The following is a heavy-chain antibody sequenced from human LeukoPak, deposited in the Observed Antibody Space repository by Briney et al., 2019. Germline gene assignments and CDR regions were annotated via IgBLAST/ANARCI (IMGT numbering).Heavy chain of an antibody. Sequence: GGSLRLSCAASGFTFSSYAMHWVRQAPGKGLEWVAVISYKGSNKYYADSVKGRFTISRDNSKNTLYLQMNSLRAEDTAVYYCARRRSSFDYWGQGTLVTVSS. CDR3: ARRRSSFDY. J-gene: IGHJ4*02. CDR2: ISYKGSNK. D-gene: IGHD6-6*01. CDR1: GFTFSSYA. V-gene: IGHV3-30-3*01.